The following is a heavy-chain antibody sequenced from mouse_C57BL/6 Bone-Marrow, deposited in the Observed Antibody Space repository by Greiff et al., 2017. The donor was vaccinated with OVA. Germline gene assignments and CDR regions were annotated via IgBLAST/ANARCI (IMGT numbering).Heavy chain of an antibody. CDR3: TKAYYSNYEWFAY. J-gene: IGHJ3*01. CDR1: GYTFTDYE. CDR2: IDPETGGT. D-gene: IGHD2-5*01. V-gene: IGHV1-15*01. Sequence: VQLQQSGAELVRPGASVTLSCKASGYTFTDYEMHWVKQTPVHGLEWIGAIDPETGGTAYNQKFKGKAILTADKSSSTAYMELRSLTSEDSAVYYCTKAYYSNYEWFAYWGQGTLVTVSA.